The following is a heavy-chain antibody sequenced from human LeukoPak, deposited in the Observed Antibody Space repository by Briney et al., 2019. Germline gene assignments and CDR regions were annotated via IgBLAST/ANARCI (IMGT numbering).Heavy chain of an antibody. Sequence: GGSLRLSCAASGFTFSSYWMSWVRQAPGKGLEWVAVIWYDGSNKYYADSVKGRFTISRDNSKNTLYLQMNSLRAEDTAVYYCASLRDGYNTLDAFDIWGQGTMVTVSS. CDR3: ASLRDGYNTLDAFDI. CDR2: IWYDGSNK. D-gene: IGHD5-24*01. CDR1: GFTFSSYW. V-gene: IGHV3-33*08. J-gene: IGHJ3*02.